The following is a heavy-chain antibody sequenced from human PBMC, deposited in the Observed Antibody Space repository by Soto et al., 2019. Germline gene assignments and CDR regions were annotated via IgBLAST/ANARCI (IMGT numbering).Heavy chain of an antibody. CDR1: GGSISSGGYY. D-gene: IGHD1-26*01. V-gene: IGHV4-31*03. Sequence: PSETLSLTCTVSGGSISSGGYYWSWIRQHPGKGLEWIGYIYYSGSTYYNPSLKSRVTISVDTSKNQFSLKLSSVTAADTAVYYCARERGDYYYGMDVWGQGTTVTVSS. CDR2: IYYSGST. J-gene: IGHJ6*02. CDR3: ARERGDYYYGMDV.